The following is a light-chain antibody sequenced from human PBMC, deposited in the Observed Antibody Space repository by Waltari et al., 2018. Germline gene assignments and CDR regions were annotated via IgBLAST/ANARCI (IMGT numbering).Light chain of an antibody. CDR2: WAS. J-gene: IGKJ1*01. CDR3: QQYYSTLRT. V-gene: IGKV4-1*01. Sequence: DIVMTQSPDSLAVSLGERATINCKSSQSVLYSSNNKNYLAWYQQKPGQQPKLLIYWASTRESGVPDRVSGSGSGTDFTLTISSLQAEDVAVYYCQQYYSTLRTFGQGTKVEIK. CDR1: QSVLYSSNNKNY.